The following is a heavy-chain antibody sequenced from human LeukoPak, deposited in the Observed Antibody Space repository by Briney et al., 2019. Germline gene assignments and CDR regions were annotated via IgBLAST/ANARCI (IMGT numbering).Heavy chain of an antibody. CDR1: GYTFTSYD. J-gene: IGHJ5*02. V-gene: IGHV1-8*01. Sequence: ASVKVSCKASGYTFTSYDINWVRQATGQGLEWMGWMNPNSGNTGYAQKFQGRFTMTRDTSISTAYMELSRLRSDDTAVYYCARDAIGYYDSSGYAWFDPWGQGTLVTVSS. CDR2: MNPNSGNT. CDR3: ARDAIGYYDSSGYAWFDP. D-gene: IGHD3-22*01.